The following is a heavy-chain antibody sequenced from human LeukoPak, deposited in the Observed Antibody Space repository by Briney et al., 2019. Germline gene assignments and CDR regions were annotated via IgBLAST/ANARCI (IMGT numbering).Heavy chain of an antibody. Sequence: SETLSLTCTVSGGSIISSGYYWGWIRQRPGEGLEWIGYIYSSGSTYYNPSLKSRITISRDTSKNQFSLRLSSVTAADTAVYYCARDRDSGSGSSPYWGQGTLVTVSS. CDR3: ARDRDSGSGSSPY. J-gene: IGHJ4*02. V-gene: IGHV4-31*03. D-gene: IGHD3-10*01. CDR1: GGSIISSGYY. CDR2: IYSSGST.